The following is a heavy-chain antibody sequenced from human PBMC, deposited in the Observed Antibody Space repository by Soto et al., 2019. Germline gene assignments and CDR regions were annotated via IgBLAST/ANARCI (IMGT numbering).Heavy chain of an antibody. CDR1: GFTFTRYS. Sequence: GGSLRLSCAASGFTFTRYSMNWVRQAPGKGLEWVSSISSTTNYIYYGDSMKGRFTISRDNAKNSLYLKMNSLRADDTAVYYCARESEDLTSNFDYWGQGTLVTVSS. V-gene: IGHV3-21*06. J-gene: IGHJ4*02. CDR2: ISSTTNYI. CDR3: ARESEDLTSNFDY.